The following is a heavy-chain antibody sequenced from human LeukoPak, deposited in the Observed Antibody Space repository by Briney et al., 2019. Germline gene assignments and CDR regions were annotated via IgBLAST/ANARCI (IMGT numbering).Heavy chain of an antibody. V-gene: IGHV3-30-3*01. CDR1: GFTFSSYA. CDR3: ALIVASVVDYGMDV. J-gene: IGHJ6*02. Sequence: GRSLRLSCAASGFTFSSYAMHWARQAPGKGLEWVAVISYDGSNKYYADSVKGRFTISRDNSKNTLYLQMNSLRAEDTAVYYCALIVASVVDYGMDVWGQGTTVTVSS. D-gene: IGHD5-12*01. CDR2: ISYDGSNK.